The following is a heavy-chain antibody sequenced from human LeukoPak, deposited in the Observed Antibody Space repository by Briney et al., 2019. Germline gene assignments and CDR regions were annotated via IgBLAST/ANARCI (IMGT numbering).Heavy chain of an antibody. CDR2: IYPGDSDT. Sequence: GESLKISCKGSGYSFTSYWIGWVRQMPGKGLEWMGIIYPGDSDTRYSPSFQGQVTISADKSISTAYLQWSSLKASDTAMCYCAREIQLWSPLPDAFDIWGQGTMVTVSS. CDR1: GYSFTSYW. D-gene: IGHD5-18*01. J-gene: IGHJ3*02. CDR3: AREIQLWSPLPDAFDI. V-gene: IGHV5-51*01.